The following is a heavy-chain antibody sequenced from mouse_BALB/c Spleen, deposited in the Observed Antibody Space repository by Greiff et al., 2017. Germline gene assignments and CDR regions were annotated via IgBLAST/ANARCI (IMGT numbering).Heavy chain of an antibody. CDR3: ARGITTATFDY. D-gene: IGHD1-2*01. J-gene: IGHJ2*01. CDR1: GFNIKDTY. CDR2: IDPANSNT. Sequence: EVMLVESGAELVKPGASVKLSCTASGFNIKDTYMHWVKQRPEQGLEWIGRIDPANSNTKHDPKFQGKATITADTTANSAYLQLSSLTSEATAVKYCARGITTATFDYGGQGTTRTVTS. V-gene: IGHV14-3*02.